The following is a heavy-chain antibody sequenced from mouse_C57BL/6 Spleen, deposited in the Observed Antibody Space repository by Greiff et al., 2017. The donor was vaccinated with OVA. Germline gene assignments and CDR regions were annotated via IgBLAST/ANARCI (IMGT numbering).Heavy chain of an antibody. J-gene: IGHJ4*01. D-gene: IGHD1-1*01. CDR2: IYPGSGNT. CDR3: ARLLDYYAMDY. V-gene: IGHV1-76*01. Sequence: VQVVESGAELVRPGASVKLSCKASGYTFTDYYINWVKQRPGQGLEWIARIYPGSGNTYYNEKFKGKATLTAEKSSSTAYMQLSSLTSEDSAVYFCARLLDYYAMDYWGQGTSVTVSS. CDR1: GYTFTDYY.